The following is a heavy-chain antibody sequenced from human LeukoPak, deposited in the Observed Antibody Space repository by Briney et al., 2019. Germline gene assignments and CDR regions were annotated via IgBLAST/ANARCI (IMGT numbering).Heavy chain of an antibody. D-gene: IGHD1-26*01. V-gene: IGHV6-1*01. CDR2: TYSRSKWFN. Sequence: SQTLSLTCAISGDSVSSKSASWKWIRQSPSRGLEWLGRTYSRSKWFNDYAVSVKSRITINPDTSKNQFSLHLSSVTPDDTAVYYCARGTGSLDYWGQGTLVTVSS. CDR3: ARGTGSLDY. J-gene: IGHJ4*02. CDR1: GDSVSSKSAS.